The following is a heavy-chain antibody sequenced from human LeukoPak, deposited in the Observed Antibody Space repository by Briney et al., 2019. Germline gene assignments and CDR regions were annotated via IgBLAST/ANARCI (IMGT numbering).Heavy chain of an antibody. CDR3: ARPRGNVEMATIPFDY. CDR2: IKQDGSEK. V-gene: IGHV3-7*01. Sequence: GGSLRLSCAASGFTFSSYWVSWVRQAPGKGLEWVANIKQDGSEKYYVDSLKGRFTISRDNARNSLYLQMNSLRAEDTAVYYCARPRGNVEMATIPFDYWGQGTVVTVSS. D-gene: IGHD5-24*01. J-gene: IGHJ4*02. CDR1: GFTFSSYW.